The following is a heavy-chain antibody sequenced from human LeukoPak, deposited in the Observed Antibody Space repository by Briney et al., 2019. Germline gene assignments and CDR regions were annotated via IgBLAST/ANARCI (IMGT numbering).Heavy chain of an antibody. CDR3: ATLSGSYGYAFDI. Sequence: GGSLRLSCAASGFTFSSYAMSWVRQAPGKGLEWVSAISGSGGSTYYADSVKGRFTISRDNSKNTLYLQMNSLRAEDTAVYYCATLSGSYGYAFDIWGQGTMVTVSS. V-gene: IGHV3-23*01. D-gene: IGHD1-26*01. CDR1: GFTFSSYA. J-gene: IGHJ3*02. CDR2: ISGSGGST.